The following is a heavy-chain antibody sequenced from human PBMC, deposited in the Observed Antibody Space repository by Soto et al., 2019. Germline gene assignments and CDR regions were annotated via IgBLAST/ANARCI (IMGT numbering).Heavy chain of an antibody. J-gene: IGHJ5*02. V-gene: IGHV4-4*07. Sequence: ASETLSLTCTVSGGSISSYYWSWIRQPAGKGLEWIGRIYTSGSTNYNPSLKSRVTMSVDASKNQFSLKLSSVTAADTAVYYCARGSSGWNYDWFDPWGQGTLVPVSS. CDR3: ARGSSGWNYDWFDP. CDR2: IYTSGST. CDR1: GGSISSYY. D-gene: IGHD1-7*01.